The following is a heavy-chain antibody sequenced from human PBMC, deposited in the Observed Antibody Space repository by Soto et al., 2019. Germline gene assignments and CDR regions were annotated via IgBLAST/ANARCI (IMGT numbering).Heavy chain of an antibody. CDR1: GGTFSSYA. D-gene: IGHD2-2*02. V-gene: IGHV1-69*01. Sequence: QVQLVQSGAEVKKPGPSVKVSCKASGGTFSSYAISWVRQAPGQGLEWMGGIILIFGTANYAQRFQGRVTITADESTSTAYMELSSLRSEDTAVYYCARDRGVPAAIDYYGMDVWGQGTTVTVSS. CDR3: ARDRGVPAAIDYYGMDV. CDR2: IILIFGTA. J-gene: IGHJ6*02.